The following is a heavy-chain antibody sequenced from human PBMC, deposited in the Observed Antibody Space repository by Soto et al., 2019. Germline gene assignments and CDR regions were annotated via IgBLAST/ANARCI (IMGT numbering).Heavy chain of an antibody. CDR1: GYTFTSYG. V-gene: IGHV1-18*01. D-gene: IGHD4-17*01. J-gene: IGHJ4*02. Sequence: ASVKVSCKASGYTFTSYGISWVRRAPGQGLEWMGWISAYNGNTNYAQKLQGRVTMTTDTSKNQFSLKLSSVTAADTAVYYCARLNGDYVRVDYWGQGTLVTVSS. CDR2: ISAYNGNT. CDR3: ARLNGDYVRVDY.